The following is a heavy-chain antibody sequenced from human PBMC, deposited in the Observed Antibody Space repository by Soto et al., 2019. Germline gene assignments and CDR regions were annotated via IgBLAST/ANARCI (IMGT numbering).Heavy chain of an antibody. Sequence: SVKVSCKASGGTFSSYTISWVRQAPGQGLEWMGRIIPILGIANYAQKFQGRVTITRDTSASTAYMELSSLRSEDTAVYYCARVSGYYLPDYWGQGTLVTVSS. D-gene: IGHD5-12*01. V-gene: IGHV1-69*02. CDR3: ARVSGYYLPDY. J-gene: IGHJ4*02. CDR1: GGTFSSYT. CDR2: IIPILGIA.